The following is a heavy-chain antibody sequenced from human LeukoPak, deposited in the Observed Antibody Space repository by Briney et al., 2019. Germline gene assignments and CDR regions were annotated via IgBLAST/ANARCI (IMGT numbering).Heavy chain of an antibody. V-gene: IGHV3-23*01. Sequence: GGSLRLSCAASGFTFSIYAMSWVRQAPGKGLEWVSGISDRLDEVYYAGSVKGRFTISRDNPKNTLYLEMNSLRAEDTAVYYCARHGGPRPEWGQGTLVTVSS. J-gene: IGHJ4*02. CDR1: GFTFSIYA. D-gene: IGHD4-23*01. CDR3: ARHGGPRPE. CDR2: ISDRLDEV.